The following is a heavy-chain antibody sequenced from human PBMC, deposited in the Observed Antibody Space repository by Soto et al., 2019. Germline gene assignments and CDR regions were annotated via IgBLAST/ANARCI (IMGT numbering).Heavy chain of an antibody. J-gene: IGHJ6*02. V-gene: IGHV3-48*03. D-gene: IGHD1-26*01. CDR3: ARDLGKRNYYYYGMDV. CDR2: ISSSGSPI. CDR1: GFTFSTYE. Sequence: LRLSCAASGFTFSTYEMNWVRQAPGKGLEWVSYISSSGSPIYYTDSVKGRFAISRDNAKNSLYLQMNSLRAEDTAVYYCARDLGKRNYYYYGMDVWGQGTTVTVSS.